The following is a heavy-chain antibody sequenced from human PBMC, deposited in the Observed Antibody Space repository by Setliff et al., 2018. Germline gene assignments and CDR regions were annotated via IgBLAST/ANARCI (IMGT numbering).Heavy chain of an antibody. J-gene: IGHJ6*03. CDR1: GDSISSGIYH. D-gene: IGHD3-22*01. CDR2: IYTSGST. Sequence: KPSETLSLTCTVSGDSISSGIYHWSWIRQSAGKGLEWIGRIYTSGSTNYNPSLKSRVTISVDPSKNQFSLRVTSVTAADTAVYYCARTYYYASSGYRGYYYYLDVWGKGTTVTVSS. CDR3: ARTYYYASSGYRGYYYYLDV. V-gene: IGHV4-61*02.